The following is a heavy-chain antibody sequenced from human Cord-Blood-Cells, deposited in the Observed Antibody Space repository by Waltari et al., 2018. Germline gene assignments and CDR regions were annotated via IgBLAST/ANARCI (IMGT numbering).Heavy chain of an antibody. CDR3: ARPYYYDSSGYYGIDI. J-gene: IGHJ3*02. D-gene: IGHD3-22*01. V-gene: IGHV5-51*01. CDR1: GYSFTSYW. Sequence: EVQLVQSGAEVKKPGESLKISCKGSGYSFTSYWIGWVRQRPGKGLVWMGIIYPGDSDTRYIPSLQGQVTISADNSISTAYLPWSSLKASDTAMYYGARPYYYDSSGYYGIDIWGQGTMVTVSS. CDR2: IYPGDSDT.